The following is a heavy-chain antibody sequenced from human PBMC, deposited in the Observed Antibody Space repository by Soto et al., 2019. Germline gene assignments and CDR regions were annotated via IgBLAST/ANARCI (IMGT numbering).Heavy chain of an antibody. J-gene: IGHJ4*02. Sequence: GGSLRLSCAASGFTFTRYSMNWVRQAPGKGLEWVSSISSTTNYIYYADSMKGRSTVSRDNAKNSVYLEMNSLSAEDTAVYYCAGRSGSSDYWGPGTMLTV. CDR1: GFTFTRYS. CDR3: AGRSGSSDY. D-gene: IGHD3-10*01. CDR2: ISSTTNYI. V-gene: IGHV3-21*01.